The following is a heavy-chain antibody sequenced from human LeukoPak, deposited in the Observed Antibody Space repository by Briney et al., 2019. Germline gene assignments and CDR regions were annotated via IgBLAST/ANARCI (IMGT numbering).Heavy chain of an antibody. CDR1: GGSISSGGYY. CDR2: IYYSGST. V-gene: IGHV4-31*03. D-gene: IGHD3-9*01. Sequence: SQTLSLTCTVSGGSISSGGYYWSWIRQHPGKGLEWIGYIYYSGSTYYNPSLKSRVTISVDTSKNQFSLKLSSVTAAGTAVYYCARGLGYDILTGYRGYYFDYWGQGTLVTVSS. CDR3: ARGLGYDILTGYRGYYFDY. J-gene: IGHJ4*02.